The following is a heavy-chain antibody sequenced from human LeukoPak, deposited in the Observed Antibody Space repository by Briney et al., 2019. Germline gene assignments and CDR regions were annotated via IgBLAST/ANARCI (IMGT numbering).Heavy chain of an antibody. CDR1: GYTFTGYY. V-gene: IGHV1-2*02. D-gene: IGHD6-13*01. Sequence: ASVKVSCKASGYTFTGYYMHWVRQAPGQGLEWMGWINPNSGGTNYAQKFQGRVTMTRDTSISTAYMELSRLRSDDTAVYYCARDGYSSSWNTIDYWGQGTLVTVSS. CDR2: INPNSGGT. J-gene: IGHJ4*02. CDR3: ARDGYSSSWNTIDY.